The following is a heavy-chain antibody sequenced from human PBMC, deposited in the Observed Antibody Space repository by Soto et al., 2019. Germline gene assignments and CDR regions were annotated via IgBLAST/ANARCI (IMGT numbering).Heavy chain of an antibody. CDR2: IYHSGST. D-gene: IGHD2-15*01. Sequence: PSETLSLTCAVSGCSISSSNWWSWVRQPPGKGLEWIGEIYHSGSTNYNPSLKSRVTISVDKSKNQFSLKLSSVTAADTAVYYRARASHIVVVVAANIRYGMDVWGQGTTVTVSS. J-gene: IGHJ6*02. V-gene: IGHV4-4*02. CDR1: GCSISSSNW. CDR3: ARASHIVVVVAANIRYGMDV.